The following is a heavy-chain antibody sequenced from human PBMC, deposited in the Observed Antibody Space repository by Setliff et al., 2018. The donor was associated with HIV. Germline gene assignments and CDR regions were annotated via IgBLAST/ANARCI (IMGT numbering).Heavy chain of an antibody. J-gene: IGHJ4*02. V-gene: IGHV4-39*01. CDR3: AGSYGSSWFGPFDY. CDR2: LYSSGRT. Sequence: SETLSLTCSVSGASISSSSNSWGWIRQPSGKGLEWIGSLYSSGRTYYKSSLKSRVNISVDASRNQFSLRLDSLTAADTAIYYCAGSYGSSWFGPFDYWGQGTLVTVSS. CDR1: GASISSSSNS. D-gene: IGHD6-13*01.